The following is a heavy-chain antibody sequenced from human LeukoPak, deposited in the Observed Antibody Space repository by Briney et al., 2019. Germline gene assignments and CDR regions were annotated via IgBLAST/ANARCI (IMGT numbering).Heavy chain of an antibody. CDR3: AGGRASYDFRSGYLFDY. CDR1: GGPFSGYY. V-gene: IGHV4-34*01. CDR2: INHSGST. J-gene: IGHJ4*02. Sequence: SETLSLTCAVYGGPFSGYYWSWIRQSTGKGLEWIGEINHSGSTNYNPSLKSRVTISVDTSKNQFSLKLSSVTAADTAVYYCAGGRASYDFRSGYLFDYWGQGTLVTVSS. D-gene: IGHD3-3*01.